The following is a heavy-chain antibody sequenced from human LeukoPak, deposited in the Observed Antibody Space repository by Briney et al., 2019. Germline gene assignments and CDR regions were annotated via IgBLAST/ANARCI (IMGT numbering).Heavy chain of an antibody. D-gene: IGHD3-10*01. J-gene: IGHJ4*02. V-gene: IGHV1-18*01. Sequence: VASVKVSCKASGYTFTSYGISWVRQAPGQGLEWMGWISAYNGNTNYAQKLQGRVTVTTDTSTSTAYMELRSLRSDDTAVYYCARDMAYYYSSGSYRSFDYWGQGTLVTVSS. CDR1: GYTFTSYG. CDR3: ARDMAYYYSSGSYRSFDY. CDR2: ISAYNGNT.